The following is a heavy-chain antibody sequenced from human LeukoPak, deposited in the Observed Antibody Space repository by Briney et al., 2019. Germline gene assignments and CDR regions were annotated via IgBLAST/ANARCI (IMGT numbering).Heavy chain of an antibody. V-gene: IGHV3-33*01. CDR1: GFTFSSYG. CDR3: ARDLDPYCSGGSCYSVFGY. J-gene: IGHJ4*02. CDR2: IWYDGSNK. Sequence: GGSPRLSCAASGFTFSSYGMHWVRQAPGKGLEWVAVIWYDGSNKYYADSVKGRFTISRDNSKNTLYLQMNSLRAEDTAVYYCARDLDPYCSGGSCYSVFGYWGQGTLVTVSS. D-gene: IGHD2-15*01.